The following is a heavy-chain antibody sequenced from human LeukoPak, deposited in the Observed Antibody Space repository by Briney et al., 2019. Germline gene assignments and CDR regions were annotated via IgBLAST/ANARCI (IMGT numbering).Heavy chain of an antibody. CDR1: GGPFSGYF. D-gene: IGHD3-10*01. J-gene: IGHJ4*02. CDR2: IHNSGTT. Sequence: ASETLSLTCAVSGGPFSGYFWSWIRQSSGKGLEWIGEIHNSGTTNYNPSLNSRVTISEDTSRNQFYLNLSSVTAADTAVYYCARRYYYNLGSFPFDFWGQGTLVTVSS. V-gene: IGHV4-34*01. CDR3: ARRYYYNLGSFPFDF.